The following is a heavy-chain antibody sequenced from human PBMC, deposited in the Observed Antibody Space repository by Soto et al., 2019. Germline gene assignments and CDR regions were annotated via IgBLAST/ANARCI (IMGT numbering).Heavy chain of an antibody. CDR1: GNSFTTYY. CDR3: AGLYHYDSSGYYDY. Sequence: ASVKVSCKASGNSFTTYYMHWVRQAPGQGLEWMGIINPSGGRTTYAQKFQGRVTMTRDTSTSTFHMELSSLTSEDTAVYYCAGLYHYDSSGYYDYWGQGTLATVSS. D-gene: IGHD3-22*01. V-gene: IGHV1-46*01. CDR2: INPSGGRT. J-gene: IGHJ4*02.